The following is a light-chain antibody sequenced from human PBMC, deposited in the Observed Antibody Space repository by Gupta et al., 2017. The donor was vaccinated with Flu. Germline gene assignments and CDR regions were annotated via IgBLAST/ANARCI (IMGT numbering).Light chain of an antibody. Sequence: TCGGNNIGSQNVHWYQQRPGQAPVLVIYRDTNRPFGIPERISGSSTGNTATLIISRAQAGDEADYYCQVWYSSTVVFGGGTKLTVL. CDR2: RDT. J-gene: IGLJ3*02. V-gene: IGLV3-9*01. CDR1: NIGSQN. CDR3: QVWYSSTVV.